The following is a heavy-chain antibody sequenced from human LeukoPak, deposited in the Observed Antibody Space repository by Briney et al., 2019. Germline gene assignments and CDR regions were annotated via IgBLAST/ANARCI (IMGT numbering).Heavy chain of an antibody. Sequence: GGSLRLSCAASGFTFTNYWMSWVRQAPGKGLEWVANIKQDGSEKYYVDSVKGRFTISRDNAKNSLFLQMNSLRAEDTAVYYCARLGTYGTIPYWGQGTLVTVSS. J-gene: IGHJ4*02. D-gene: IGHD3-10*01. CDR1: GFTFTNYW. CDR3: ARLGTYGTIPY. CDR2: IKQDGSEK. V-gene: IGHV3-7*05.